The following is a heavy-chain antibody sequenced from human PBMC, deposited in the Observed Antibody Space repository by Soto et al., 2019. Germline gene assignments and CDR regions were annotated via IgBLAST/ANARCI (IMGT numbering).Heavy chain of an antibody. CDR3: ARSGSYGDQKPYYFVY. Sequence: SETLSLTCAVYGGSFSGCDWSWIRQPPGKGLEWIGEINHSGSTNYNPSLKSRVTISVDTSKNQFSLKLSSVTAADTAVYYCARSGSYGDQKPYYFVYWGQGTLVSVSS. J-gene: IGHJ4*02. V-gene: IGHV4-34*01. D-gene: IGHD4-17*01. CDR1: GGSFSGCD. CDR2: INHSGST.